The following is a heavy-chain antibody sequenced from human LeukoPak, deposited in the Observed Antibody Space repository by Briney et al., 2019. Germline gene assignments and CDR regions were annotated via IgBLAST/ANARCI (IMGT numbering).Heavy chain of an antibody. CDR2: IRSQGHGGTT. CDR1: GFTFGDYY. D-gene: IGHD5-18*01. CDR3: SGHRHSFNWFDP. Sequence: PGGSLRLSCTGSGFTFGDYYINWLRQAPGKGPEWVGFIRSQGHGGTTEYAASVKGRFTISRDDSKSIAYLQMNSLKTDDTALYYCSGHRHSFNWFDPWGQGTLVTVSS. V-gene: IGHV3-49*03. J-gene: IGHJ5*02.